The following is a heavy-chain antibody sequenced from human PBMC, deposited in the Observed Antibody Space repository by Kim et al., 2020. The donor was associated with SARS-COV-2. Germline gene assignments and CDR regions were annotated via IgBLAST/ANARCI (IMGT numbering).Heavy chain of an antibody. V-gene: IGHV4-39*01. CDR3: ARHRAKVDPLEGITVAGTDNWFDP. D-gene: IGHD6-19*01. CDR1: GGSISSSSYY. J-gene: IGHJ5*02. Sequence: SETLSLTCTVSGGSISSSSYYWGWIRQPPGKGLEWIGSIYYSGSTYYNPSLKSRVTISVDTSKNQFSLKLSSVTAADTAVYYCARHRAKVDPLEGITVAGTDNWFDPWGQGTLVTVSS. CDR2: IYYSGST.